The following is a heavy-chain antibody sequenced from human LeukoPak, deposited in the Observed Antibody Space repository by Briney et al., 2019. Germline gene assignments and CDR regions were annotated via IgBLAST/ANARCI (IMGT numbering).Heavy chain of an antibody. Sequence: GGSLRLSCEASGFTFSDYYMSWVRQAPGKGLEWVSYISSSGTIYCADSVKGRFTISRDNAKNSLYLQMNSLRAEDTAVYYCARDEYNWNVDAFDIWGQGTVVTVSS. CDR2: ISSSGTI. D-gene: IGHD1-20*01. J-gene: IGHJ3*02. CDR3: ARDEYNWNVDAFDI. CDR1: GFTFSDYY. V-gene: IGHV3-69-1*01.